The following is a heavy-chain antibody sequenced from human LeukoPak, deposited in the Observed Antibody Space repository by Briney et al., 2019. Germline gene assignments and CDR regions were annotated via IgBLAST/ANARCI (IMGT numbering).Heavy chain of an antibody. J-gene: IGHJ4*02. CDR3: AKAGPRTTVTTEIDY. V-gene: IGHV3-30*18. CDR2: ISYDGSNK. CDR1: GFTFSSYG. Sequence: GGSLRLSCAASGFTFSSYGMHWVRQAPGKGLEWVAVISYDGSNKYYADSVKGRFTISRDNSKNTLYLQMNSLRAEDTAVYYCAKAGPRTTVTTEIDYWGQGTLVTVSS. D-gene: IGHD4-17*01.